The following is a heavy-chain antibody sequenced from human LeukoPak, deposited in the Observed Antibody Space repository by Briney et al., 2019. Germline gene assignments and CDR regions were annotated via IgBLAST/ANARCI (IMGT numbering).Heavy chain of an antibody. CDR1: GFAFSTYS. J-gene: IGHJ3*02. D-gene: IGHD2/OR15-2a*01. V-gene: IGHV3-21*01. CDR2: ISTSSSYI. Sequence: PGGSLRLSCAASGFAFSTYSMNWVRQAPGKGLEWVSFISTSSSYIYSADSVKGRFSISRDNAKNSLYLQINSLRAEDTAVYYCARDTPLYADSPDAFDIWGQGTMVTVSS. CDR3: ARDTPLYADSPDAFDI.